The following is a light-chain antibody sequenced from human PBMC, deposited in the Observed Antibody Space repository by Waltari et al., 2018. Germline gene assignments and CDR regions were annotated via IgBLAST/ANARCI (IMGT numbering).Light chain of an antibody. J-gene: IGLJ2*01. CDR3: YSVDDNKRV. V-gene: IGLV3-27*01. Sequence: SYELTQPSSVSVSPGQTARLTCSGDVLAKRYTRWFQQKPGQAPVLVIYKDSELPSGIPERVAGSSSGTTVTLTISGAQVEDEADYYCYSVDDNKRVFGGGTKLTVL. CDR1: VLAKRY. CDR2: KDS.